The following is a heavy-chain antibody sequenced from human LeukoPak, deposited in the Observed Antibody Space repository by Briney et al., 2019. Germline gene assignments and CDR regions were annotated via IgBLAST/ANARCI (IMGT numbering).Heavy chain of an antibody. CDR2: IKRDGSEK. CDR3: ARERETYNDY. CDR1: GFTFSSYW. D-gene: IGHD1-1*01. V-gene: IGHV3-7*01. J-gene: IGHJ4*02. Sequence: QAGGSLRLSCAASGFTFSSYWITWVRQAPGKGLEWVGNIKRDGSEKYYVDSVKGRFTISRDNAKNSLYLQMHSLRAEDTAVYYCARERETYNDYWGQGTLVTVSS.